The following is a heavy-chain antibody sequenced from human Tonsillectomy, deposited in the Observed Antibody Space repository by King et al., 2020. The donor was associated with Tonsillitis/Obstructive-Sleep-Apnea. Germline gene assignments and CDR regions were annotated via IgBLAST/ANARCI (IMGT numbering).Heavy chain of an antibody. V-gene: IGHV1-18*01. CDR3: ARQPLRGSIIDYYSYYMDV. CDR1: GYIFTSYG. J-gene: IGHJ6*03. Sequence: VQLVQSGVEVKKPGASVKVSCKASGYIFTSYGISWVRQAPGQGLEWMGWISTKNGNTNYAQKLQGRVTMTTDTSTSTAYMELRSLRSDDTAVYYCARQPLRGSIIDYYSYYMDVWGKGTTVTVSS. CDR2: ISTKNGNT. D-gene: IGHD1-14*01.